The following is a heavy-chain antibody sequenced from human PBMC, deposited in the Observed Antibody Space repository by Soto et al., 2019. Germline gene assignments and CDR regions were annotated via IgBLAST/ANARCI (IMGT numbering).Heavy chain of an antibody. CDR2: IYYSGST. CDR1: GGSISSGYYY. J-gene: IGHJ4*02. CDR3: ARGTSWPGDLGY. Sequence: QVQLQESGPGLVKPSQTLSLTCTVSGGSISSGYYYWSWIRQPQGKGLEWIGYIYYSGSTYYNPSLKSRVTISVHTSKNQFSLKLSSVTAADTAVYYCARGTSWPGDLGYWGQGTLVTVSS. V-gene: IGHV4-30-4*01. D-gene: IGHD4-17*01.